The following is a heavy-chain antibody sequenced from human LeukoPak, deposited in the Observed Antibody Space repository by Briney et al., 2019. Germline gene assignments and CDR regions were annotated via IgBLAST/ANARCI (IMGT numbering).Heavy chain of an antibody. D-gene: IGHD3-22*01. V-gene: IGHV3-23*01. CDR3: AKDGDSSGYPYYFDY. Sequence: PGGSLRLSCAASGFTFSSYAMSWVRQAPGKGLERVSAISGSGGSTYYADSVKGRFTISRDNSKNTLYLQMNSLRAEDTAVYYCAKDGDSSGYPYYFDYWGQGTLVTVSS. J-gene: IGHJ4*02. CDR2: ISGSGGST. CDR1: GFTFSSYA.